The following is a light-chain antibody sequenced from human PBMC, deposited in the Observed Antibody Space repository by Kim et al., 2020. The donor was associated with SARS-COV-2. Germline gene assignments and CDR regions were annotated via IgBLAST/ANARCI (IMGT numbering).Light chain of an antibody. CDR3: QQYYNTPYT. J-gene: IGKJ2*01. CDR2: WAS. CDR1: QSVLYSSNNKNY. V-gene: IGKV4-1*01. Sequence: DIVMTQSPDSLAVSLGERATINCKSSQSVLYSSNNKNYLAWYQQKPGQPPKLLIYWASTRESGVPDRFSGSGSGTDFTLTIASLQAEDVAVYYCQQYYNTPYTFGQGTMLEI.